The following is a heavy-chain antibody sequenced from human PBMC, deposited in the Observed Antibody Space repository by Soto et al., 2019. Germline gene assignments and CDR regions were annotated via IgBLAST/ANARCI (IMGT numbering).Heavy chain of an antibody. CDR2: ISYDGSNK. J-gene: IGHJ4*02. V-gene: IGHV3-30-3*01. CDR1: GFTFSSYA. Sequence: GGSLRLSCAASGFTFSSYAMHWVRQAPGKGLEWVAVISYDGSNKYYADSVKGRFTISRDNSKNTLYLQMNSLRAEDTAVYYCARDSSSGGSFDYWGQGTLVTVS. D-gene: IGHD6-19*01. CDR3: ARDSSSGGSFDY.